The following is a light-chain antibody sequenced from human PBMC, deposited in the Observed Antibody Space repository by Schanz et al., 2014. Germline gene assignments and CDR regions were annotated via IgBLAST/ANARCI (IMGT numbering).Light chain of an antibody. CDR3: WSYAGSSDV. CDR1: SSDVGGYNY. V-gene: IGLV2-8*01. Sequence: QSALTQPPSASGSPGQSVTISCTGTSSDVGGYNYVSWYQQHPGKAPKLMIYDVTNRPSGVSNRFSGSKSGNTASLTISGLQAEDEADYYCWSYAGSSDVFGTGTKLTVL. J-gene: IGLJ1*01. CDR2: DVT.